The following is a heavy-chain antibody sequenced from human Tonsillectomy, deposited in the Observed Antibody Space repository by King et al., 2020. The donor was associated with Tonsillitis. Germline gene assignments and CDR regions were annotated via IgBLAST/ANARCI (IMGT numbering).Heavy chain of an antibody. J-gene: IGHJ4*02. V-gene: IGHV3-23*04. CDR1: GFTFSSYA. CDR2: ISGSGGST. Sequence: QLVQSGGGLVQPGGSLRLSCAASGFTFSSYAMSWVRQAPGKGLEWVSAISGSGGSTYYADSVKGRFTISRDNSKNTLYLQMNSLRAEDTAVYYCAKDRVGDYVWGSYRFFDSWGQGTLVTVSS. CDR3: AKDRVGDYVWGSYRFFDS. D-gene: IGHD3-16*02.